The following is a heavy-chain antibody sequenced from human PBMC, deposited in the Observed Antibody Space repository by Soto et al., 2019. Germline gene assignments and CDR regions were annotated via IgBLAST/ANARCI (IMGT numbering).Heavy chain of an antibody. Sequence: GASVKVSCKASGYTFTRYAIHWVRQAPGQSLEWMGWINAGNGNTKSSQKFQDRVSITRVTSATTVYMELSSLTSEDTAVYYCARGIDYNFWSGHYNYFDYWGQGXLVTVYS. D-gene: IGHD3-3*01. CDR2: INAGNGNT. CDR3: ARGIDYNFWSGHYNYFDY. V-gene: IGHV1-3*01. J-gene: IGHJ4*02. CDR1: GYTFTRYA.